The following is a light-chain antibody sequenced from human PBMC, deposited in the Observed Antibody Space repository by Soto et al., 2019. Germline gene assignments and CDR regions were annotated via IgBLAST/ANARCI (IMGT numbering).Light chain of an antibody. Sequence: AIQMTQSPSSLSASVGDRVTITCRASQAIGNDLTWYQQKPGKAPNLLIFAASSLQSGVPSRFSGSGSGTDFTLTISSLQPEDFATYYCLQVYNYPLTFGQGTKLEIK. CDR2: AAS. CDR3: LQVYNYPLT. J-gene: IGKJ2*01. V-gene: IGKV1-6*01. CDR1: QAIGND.